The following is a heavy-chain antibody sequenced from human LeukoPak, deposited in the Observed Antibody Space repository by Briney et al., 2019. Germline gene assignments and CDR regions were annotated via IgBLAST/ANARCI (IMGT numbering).Heavy chain of an antibody. CDR2: VSTSGGST. D-gene: IGHD3-22*01. J-gene: IGHJ4*02. Sequence: TGGSLRLSCAASGLTFSRYAMSWVRQALGKGLEWVSGVSTSGGSTYYADSVEGRFTISRDNSKNTLHLQMNSLRAEDTAIYYCAKQAYDSPRTDFDYWGQGTLVTVSS. CDR1: GLTFSRYA. V-gene: IGHV3-23*01. CDR3: AKQAYDSPRTDFDY.